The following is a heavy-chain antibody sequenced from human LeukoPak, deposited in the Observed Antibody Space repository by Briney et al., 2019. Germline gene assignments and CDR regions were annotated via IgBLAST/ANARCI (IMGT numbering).Heavy chain of an antibody. J-gene: IGHJ4*02. V-gene: IGHV3-66*02. CDR2: IYSGGST. CDR1: GFTVSSNY. CDR3: ASYRGYSGYEDFDY. Sequence: GGSLTLSCAASGFTVSSNYMSWVRQAPGKGLEWVSVIYSGGSTSYADSVKGRFTISRDNSKNTLYLQMNSLRAEDTAVYYCASYRGYSGYEDFDYWGQGTLVTVSS. D-gene: IGHD5-12*01.